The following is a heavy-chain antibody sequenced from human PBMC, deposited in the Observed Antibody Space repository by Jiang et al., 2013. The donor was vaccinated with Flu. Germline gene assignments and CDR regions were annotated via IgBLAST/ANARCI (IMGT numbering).Heavy chain of an antibody. D-gene: IGHD6-19*01. V-gene: IGHV4-39*07. CDR3: ARHGGSGWYLDY. Sequence: PGLVKPSETLSLTCTVSGGSISSSSYYWGWVRQPPGKGLQWIGTIYYSGSTYYNPSLKSRVTISVDTSKNQFSLKLSSVTAADTAVYYCARHGGSGWYLDYWGQGTLVTVSS. CDR1: GGSISSSSYY. CDR2: IYYSGST. J-gene: IGHJ4*02.